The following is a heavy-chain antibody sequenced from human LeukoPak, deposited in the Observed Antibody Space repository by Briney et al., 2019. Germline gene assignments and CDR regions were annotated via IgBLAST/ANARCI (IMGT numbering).Heavy chain of an antibody. J-gene: IGHJ4*02. Sequence: HPGGSLRISCSASGFMFSSYGMHWVRQAPGKGLEWVAVIWYDGSNKYYVDSVKGRFTISRDNSKNTLYLQMNSLRAEDTAVYYCARDQNEGYGDYFYYFDYWGQGTLVTVSS. CDR1: GFMFSSYG. D-gene: IGHD4-17*01. V-gene: IGHV3-33*08. CDR3: ARDQNEGYGDYFYYFDY. CDR2: IWYDGSNK.